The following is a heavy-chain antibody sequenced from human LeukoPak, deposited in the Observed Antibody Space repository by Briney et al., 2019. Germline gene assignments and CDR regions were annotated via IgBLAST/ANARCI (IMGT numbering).Heavy chain of an antibody. V-gene: IGHV4-39*07. Sequence: TSETLSLTCTVSGGSISSSSYYWGWIRQPPGKGLEWIGSIYYSGSTYYNPSLKSRVTISVDTSKNQFSLKLSSVTAADTAVYYCARTGKRWLKMNYYYMDVWGKGTTVTISS. CDR1: GGSISSSSYY. CDR3: ARTGKRWLKMNYYYMDV. D-gene: IGHD5-24*01. J-gene: IGHJ6*03. CDR2: IYYSGST.